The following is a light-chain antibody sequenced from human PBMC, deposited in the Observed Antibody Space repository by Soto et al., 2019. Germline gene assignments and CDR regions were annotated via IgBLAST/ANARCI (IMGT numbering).Light chain of an antibody. Sequence: EIVLTQSPGTLSLSPGERATLSCRASQSITTNYLAWYQQRPGQAPRLLIYRSSSRATGIPDRFSGSGSGTDFTLTISRLEPEDFAMYYCQQYGSSPLTFGQGTRLEIK. V-gene: IGKV3-20*01. CDR2: RSS. CDR1: QSITTNY. CDR3: QQYGSSPLT. J-gene: IGKJ5*01.